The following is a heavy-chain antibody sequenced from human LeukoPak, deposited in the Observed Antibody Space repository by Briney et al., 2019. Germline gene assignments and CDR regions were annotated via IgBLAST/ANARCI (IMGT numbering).Heavy chain of an antibody. D-gene: IGHD6-13*01. V-gene: IGHV4-34*01. CDR2: INHSGST. CDR3: ARREYSSSWYVEDY. CDR1: GGSFSGYY. Sequence: SETLSLTCAVYGGSFSGYYWSWIRQPPGKGLEWIGEINHSGSTDYNPSLKSRVTISVDTSKNQFSLKLSSVTAADTAVYYCARREYSSSWYVEDYWGQGTLVTVSS. J-gene: IGHJ4*02.